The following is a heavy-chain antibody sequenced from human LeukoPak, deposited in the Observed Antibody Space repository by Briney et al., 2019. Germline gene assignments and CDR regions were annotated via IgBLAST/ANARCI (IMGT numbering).Heavy chain of an antibody. CDR1: GFTVSSNY. J-gene: IGHJ6*02. Sequence: GGSLRLSCATSGFTVSSNYMSWVRQAPGKGLEWVSPISSSSSYIYYADSVKGRFTISRDNAKNSLYLQMNSLRAEDTAVYYCASPSDYGMDVWGQGTTVTVSS. CDR3: ASPSDYGMDV. CDR2: ISSSSSYI. V-gene: IGHV3-21*01.